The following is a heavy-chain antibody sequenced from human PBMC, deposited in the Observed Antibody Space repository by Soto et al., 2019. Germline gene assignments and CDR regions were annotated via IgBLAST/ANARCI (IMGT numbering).Heavy chain of an antibody. CDR2: IVVGSGHI. D-gene: IGHD3-22*01. CDR3: ARNYDSSGIGRPFSI. V-gene: IGHV1-58*02. J-gene: IGHJ4*02. Sequence: SVKVSCKASGFTFINSAIQWVRQARGQRLEWMGWIVVGSGHINYAQKFQERLSITRDMSTSTAYMELRSLRSDDTAVYYCARNYDSSGIGRPFSIWGQGTLVTVSS. CDR1: GFTFINSA.